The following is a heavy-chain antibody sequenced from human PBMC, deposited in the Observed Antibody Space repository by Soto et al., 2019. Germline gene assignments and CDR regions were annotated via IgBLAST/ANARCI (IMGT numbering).Heavy chain of an antibody. J-gene: IGHJ4*02. CDR3: ARGPAYIDGWRTFDL. CDR2: TYYNGDT. V-gene: IGHV4-61*08. Sequence: SETLSLTCTVSDDSFRGAEYYWSWIRQPLGKGPEWIGYTYYNGDTKYNPALRSRVTMSEDTSKNQFSLRLSSVTAADTAVYFCARGPAYIDGWRTFDLWGRGILVTSPQ. CDR1: DDSFRGAEYY. D-gene: IGHD6-19*01.